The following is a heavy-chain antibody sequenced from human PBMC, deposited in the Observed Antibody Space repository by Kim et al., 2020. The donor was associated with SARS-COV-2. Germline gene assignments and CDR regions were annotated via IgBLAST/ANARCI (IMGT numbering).Heavy chain of an antibody. CDR1: GGTFSSYT. D-gene: IGHD4-17*01. Sequence: SVKVSCKASGGTFSSYTISWVRQAPGQGLEWMGRIIPILGIANYAQKFQGRVTITADKSTSTAYMELSSLRSEDTAVYYCARDLDGDDTLRYYYYGMDVWGQGTTVTVSS. J-gene: IGHJ6*02. CDR2: IIPILGIA. CDR3: ARDLDGDDTLRYYYYGMDV. V-gene: IGHV1-69*04.